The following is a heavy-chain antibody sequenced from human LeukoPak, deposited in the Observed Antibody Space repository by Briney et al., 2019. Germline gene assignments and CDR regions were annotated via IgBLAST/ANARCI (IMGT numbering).Heavy chain of an antibody. Sequence: SGTLSLTCVVSGGSISSSNWWNWVRQHPGKGLEWIGYIYNSGGTYYNPSLNSRVTVSVDTSKNQFSLKLSSVTAADTAVYYCAREESRSSYFDYWGQGTLVTVSS. V-gene: IGHV4-4*02. CDR1: GGSISSSNW. CDR3: AREESRSSYFDY. CDR2: IYNSGGT. D-gene: IGHD6-6*01. J-gene: IGHJ4*02.